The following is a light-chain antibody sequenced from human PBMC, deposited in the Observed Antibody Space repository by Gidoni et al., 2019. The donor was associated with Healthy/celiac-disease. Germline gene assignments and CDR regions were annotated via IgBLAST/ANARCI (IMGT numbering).Light chain of an antibody. CDR1: QSVSSSY. V-gene: IGKV3-20*01. CDR3: QQYGSSPYT. Sequence: IVLTPSPGTLSLSPGERATLSCRASQSVSSSYLAWYQQKPGPAPRLLIYGASSRATGIPDRFSGSGSGTDFTLTISRLEPEDFAVYYCQQYGSSPYTFGQGTKLEIK. J-gene: IGKJ2*01. CDR2: GAS.